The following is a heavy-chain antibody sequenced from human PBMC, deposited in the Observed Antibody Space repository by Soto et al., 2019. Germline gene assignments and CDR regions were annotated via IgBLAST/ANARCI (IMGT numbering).Heavy chain of an antibody. CDR2: MSFDGSIK. CDR3: AKGLMGAINGPVDY. CDR1: GFIFSTYG. V-gene: IGHV3-30*18. D-gene: IGHD1-26*01. J-gene: IGHJ4*02. Sequence: GGSLRLSCAVSGFIFSTYGMHWVRQAPGKGLEWVAIMSFDGSIKNYADSVKGRLTIFRDNSKNTLYLQMNSLRAEDTFVYYFAKGLMGAINGPVDYWGQGTLVTVSS.